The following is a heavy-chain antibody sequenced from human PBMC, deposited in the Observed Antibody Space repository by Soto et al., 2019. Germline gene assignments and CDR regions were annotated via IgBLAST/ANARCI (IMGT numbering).Heavy chain of an antibody. V-gene: IGHV4-4*07. J-gene: IGHJ5*02. CDR2: IYTSGST. CDR1: GGSISSYY. D-gene: IGHD3-3*01. Sequence: KTSETLSLTCTVSGGSISSYYWSWIRQPAGKGLEWIGRIYTSGSTNYNPSLKSRVTMSVDTSKNQFSLKLSSVTAADTAVYYCARGYYDFWSGPGGFDPWGQGTLVTVSS. CDR3: ARGYYDFWSGPGGFDP.